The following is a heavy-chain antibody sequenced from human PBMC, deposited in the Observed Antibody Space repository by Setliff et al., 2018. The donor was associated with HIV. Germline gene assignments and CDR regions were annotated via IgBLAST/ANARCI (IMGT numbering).Heavy chain of an antibody. D-gene: IGHD1-26*01. CDR3: VRSGFLGAFDI. CDR1: GFTFSSYG. Sequence: GGSLRLSCAASGFTFSSYGMHWVRQAPGKGLEWVAVIWYDGSNKYYADSVKGRFTISRDNSRNTLYLQMNSLTAEDTAVYYCVRSGFLGAFDIWGLGATVTVSS. CDR2: IWYDGSNK. J-gene: IGHJ3*02. V-gene: IGHV3-33*08.